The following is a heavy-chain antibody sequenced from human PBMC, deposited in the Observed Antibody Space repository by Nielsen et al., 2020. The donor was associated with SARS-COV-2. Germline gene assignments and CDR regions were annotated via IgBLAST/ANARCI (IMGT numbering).Heavy chain of an antibody. D-gene: IGHD6-19*01. CDR2: IFYSGST. CDR3: ARQTYSSGWIPPYFFDY. CDR1: GGSISSGDYY. Sequence: SETLSLTCTVSGGSISSGDYYWSWIRQPPGKGLEWIGSIFYSGSTYYNPSLKSRITISVDTSKNQFSLKLSSVTAADTAVYYCARQTYSSGWIPPYFFDYWGQGTLVTVSS. J-gene: IGHJ4*02. V-gene: IGHV4-39*01.